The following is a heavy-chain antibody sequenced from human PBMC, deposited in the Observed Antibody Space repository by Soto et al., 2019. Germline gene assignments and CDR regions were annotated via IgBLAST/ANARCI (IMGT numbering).Heavy chain of an antibody. Sequence: QVRLEESGPGLVKPSETLSLICSVSGGSVNNANYFWNWIRHHPENGLEWIGYIYYSGSTRYNPSFKTAATLSIDTSKNQFSLRLNSVTVADTAVYFCARDADYGGSRGGMDVWGRGTTVTVSS. CDR2: IYYSGST. D-gene: IGHD4-17*01. CDR1: GGSVNNANYF. J-gene: IGHJ6*02. CDR3: ARDADYGGSRGGMDV. V-gene: IGHV4-31*01.